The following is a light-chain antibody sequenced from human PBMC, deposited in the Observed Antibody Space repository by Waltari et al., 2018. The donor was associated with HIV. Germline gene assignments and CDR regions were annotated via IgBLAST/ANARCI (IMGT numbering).Light chain of an antibody. Sequence: EFVLTQSPGTLSLSPGERATLSCRASQTVGSSYLAWYQQKPGQAPRLLIYAASSRATGTPDRFSGSGSGTDFTLTISRLEPEDFAIYYCHRYGDSLTFGQVTNLETK. CDR2: AAS. CDR1: QTVGSSY. CDR3: HRYGDSLT. J-gene: IGKJ2*01. V-gene: IGKV3-20*01.